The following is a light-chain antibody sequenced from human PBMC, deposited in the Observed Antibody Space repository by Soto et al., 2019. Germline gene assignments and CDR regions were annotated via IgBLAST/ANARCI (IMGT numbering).Light chain of an antibody. CDR3: QQSNNWPWT. V-gene: IGKV3-15*01. J-gene: IGKJ1*01. CDR2: DAS. Sequence: EVLMTQSPATLSVSPGERATLSCRASQSVSGKLAWYQQKPGQAPRLLIYDASTRATGIPARFRGSGSGTEFTLTISSLQSEDFAVYYCQQSNNWPWTCGQGTKVDIK. CDR1: QSVSGK.